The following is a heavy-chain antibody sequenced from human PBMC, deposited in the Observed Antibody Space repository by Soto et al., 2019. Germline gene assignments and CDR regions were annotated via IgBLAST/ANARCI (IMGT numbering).Heavy chain of an antibody. CDR2: ISSSGSTI. J-gene: IGHJ4*02. Sequence: GGSLRLSCAASGFTFSDYYMSWIRQAPGKGLEWVSYISSSGSTIYYADSVKGRFTISRDNAKNSLYLQMSSLRAEDTAVYYCARDLPLYGSRSYLFDYWGQGTLVTVSS. V-gene: IGHV3-11*01. CDR1: GFTFSDYY. CDR3: ARDLPLYGSRSYLFDY. D-gene: IGHD3-10*01.